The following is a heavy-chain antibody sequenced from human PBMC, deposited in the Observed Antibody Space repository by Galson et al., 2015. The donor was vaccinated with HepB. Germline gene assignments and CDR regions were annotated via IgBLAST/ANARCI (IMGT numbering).Heavy chain of an antibody. CDR1: GYTFTSYG. V-gene: IGHV1-18*04. Sequence: SVKVSCKASGYTFTSYGISWVRQAPGQGLEWMGWISAYNGNTNYAQKLQGRVTMTTDTSTSTAYMELRSLRSDDTAVYYRARECLRGGDFWSGYYPCYYYGMDVWGQGTTVTVSS. CDR3: ARECLRGGDFWSGYYPCYYYGMDV. J-gene: IGHJ6*02. D-gene: IGHD3-3*01. CDR2: ISAYNGNT.